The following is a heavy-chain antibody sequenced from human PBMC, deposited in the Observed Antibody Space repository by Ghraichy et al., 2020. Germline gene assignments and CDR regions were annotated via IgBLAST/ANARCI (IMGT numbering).Heavy chain of an antibody. Sequence: LSLTCAASGFSFSNYRMNWVRQAPGTGLVRHARVYSDQTITNYADSVKGRFTISRDNAENTLYLQMNSLKVEDTAVYYCTTLSGYTQGNRYFNDYWGQGTRFTVSS. D-gene: IGHD5-18*01. CDR3: TTLSGYTQGNRYFNDY. J-gene: IGHJ4*01. CDR1: GFSFSNYR. V-gene: IGHV3-74*01. CDR2: VYSDQTIT.